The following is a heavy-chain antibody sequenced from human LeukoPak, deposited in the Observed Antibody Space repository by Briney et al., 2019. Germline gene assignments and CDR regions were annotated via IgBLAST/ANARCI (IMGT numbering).Heavy chain of an antibody. CDR2: ISYDGSNK. CDR1: GFTFSSYG. J-gene: IGHJ1*01. Sequence: GGSLRLSCAASGFTFSSYGMHWVRQAPGKGLEWVAVISYDGSNKYYADSVKGRFTISREDSKNTLYLRMNSLRAEDTAVYYCAKATTGVVTAIQYSQHWGQGTLVTVSS. V-gene: IGHV3-30*18. CDR3: AKATTGVVTAIQYSQH. D-gene: IGHD2-21*02.